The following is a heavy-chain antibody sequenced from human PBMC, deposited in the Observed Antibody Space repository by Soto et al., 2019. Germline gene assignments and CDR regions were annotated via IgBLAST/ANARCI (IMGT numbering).Heavy chain of an antibody. D-gene: IGHD2-2*01. CDR1: RFSFSNFG. CDR2: LSFDGSNK. CDR3: AKGGCSSSSCSFES. J-gene: IGHJ5*01. Sequence: QEQLVESGGGVVQPGMSLRLSCVASRFSFSNFGMHWVRQAPGKGLEWVAALSFDGSNKNYADGVRGRFTISRDNSKNTLYLHMNSLRSDAPAMYYCAKGGCSSSSCSFESWGQGNLVTV. V-gene: IGHV3-30*18.